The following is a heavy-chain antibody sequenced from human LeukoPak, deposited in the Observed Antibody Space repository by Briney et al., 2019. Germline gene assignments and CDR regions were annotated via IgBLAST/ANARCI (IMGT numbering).Heavy chain of an antibody. CDR3: AKDHRDRAFDI. J-gene: IGHJ3*02. D-gene: IGHD5-24*01. Sequence: GGSLRLSCAASGFTFSNAWMSWVRQAPGKGLEWVSAISGSGGSTYYADSVKGRSTISRDNSKNTLYLQMNSLRAEDTAVYYCAKDHRDRAFDIWGQGTMVTVSS. CDR2: ISGSGGST. CDR1: GFTFSNAW. V-gene: IGHV3-23*01.